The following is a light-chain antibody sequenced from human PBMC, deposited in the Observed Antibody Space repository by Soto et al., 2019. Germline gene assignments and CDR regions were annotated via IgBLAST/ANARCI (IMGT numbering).Light chain of an antibody. V-gene: IGKV1-17*01. J-gene: IGKJ2*01. Sequence: DIQMTQSPSSLSASVGDRVTITCRASQGISSLLGWYQQKPGKAPNRLIYAASSLQGGVPSRFSGSGSGTEFTLTISSLQPEDFATYYCLQHSNYPYSFGQGTKLEIK. CDR3: LQHSNYPYS. CDR1: QGISSL. CDR2: AAS.